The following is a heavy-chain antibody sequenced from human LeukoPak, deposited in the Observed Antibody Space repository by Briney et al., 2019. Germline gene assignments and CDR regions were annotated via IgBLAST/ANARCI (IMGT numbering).Heavy chain of an antibody. CDR1: GFTFSSYA. Sequence: GRSLRLSCAASGFTFSSYAIHWVRQAAGKGLEYVSAISSNVGSTYYANSVKGRFTISRDNSKNTLYLQMGSLRAEDMAVYYCARDATWYYYGSGSYLWFDPWGQGTLVTVSS. V-gene: IGHV3-64*01. D-gene: IGHD3-10*01. J-gene: IGHJ5*02. CDR3: ARDATWYYYGSGSYLWFDP. CDR2: ISSNVGST.